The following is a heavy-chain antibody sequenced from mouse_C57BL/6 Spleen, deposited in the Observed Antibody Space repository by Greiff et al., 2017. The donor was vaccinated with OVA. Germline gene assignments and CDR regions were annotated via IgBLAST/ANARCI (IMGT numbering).Heavy chain of an antibody. CDR2: IYPGDGDT. D-gene: IGHD2-1*01. CDR1: GYAFSSSW. Sequence: VQLQQSGPELVKPGASVKISCKASGYAFSSSWMNWVKQRPGKGLEWIGRIYPGDGDTNYNGKFKGKATLTADKSSSTAYMQLSSLTSEDSAVYFCADGNFFAYWGQGTLVTVSA. CDR3: ADGNFFAY. J-gene: IGHJ3*01. V-gene: IGHV1-82*01.